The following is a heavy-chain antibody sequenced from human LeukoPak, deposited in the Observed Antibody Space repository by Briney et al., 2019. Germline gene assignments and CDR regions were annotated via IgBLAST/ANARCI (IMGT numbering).Heavy chain of an antibody. CDR2: ISSSSSTI. V-gene: IGHV3-48*04. D-gene: IGHD4-23*01. J-gene: IGHJ4*02. Sequence: PGGSLRLSCAASGFTFSSYSMNWVRQAPGKGLEWVSYISSSSSTIYYADSVKGRFTISRDNVKNSLYLQMNSLRAEDTAVYYCASGPQIYGGTYFDYWGQGTLVTVSS. CDR3: ASGPQIYGGTYFDY. CDR1: GFTFSSYS.